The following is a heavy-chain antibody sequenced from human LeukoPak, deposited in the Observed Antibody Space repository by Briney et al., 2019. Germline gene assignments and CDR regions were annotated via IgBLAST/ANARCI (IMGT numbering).Heavy chain of an antibody. CDR1: GFTFSSYA. J-gene: IGHJ4*02. CDR2: ISYDGSNK. V-gene: IGHV3-30*04. CDR3: ARDNELSM. Sequence: GRSLRLSCAASGFTFSSYAMHWVRQAPGKGLEWVAVISYDGSNKYYADSVKGRFTISRDNSKNTLCLQMNSLRAEDTAVYYCARDNELSMWGQGTLVTVSS. D-gene: IGHD1-1*01.